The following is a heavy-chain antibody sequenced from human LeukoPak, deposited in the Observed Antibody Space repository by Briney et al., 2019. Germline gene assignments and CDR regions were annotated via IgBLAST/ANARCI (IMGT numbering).Heavy chain of an antibody. CDR3: ARVETPVTTTPPFDH. J-gene: IGHJ4*02. Sequence: SETPSLTCTVSGGSISSSSYYWTWIRQPAGKGLEWIGRIYSSGTTTYNPSLKSRVTISIDTPKNQFSLKLSSVTAADTAVYYCARVETPVTTTPPFDHWGQGTLVTVSS. CDR1: GGSISSSSYY. D-gene: IGHD4-17*01. CDR2: IYSSGTT. V-gene: IGHV4-61*10.